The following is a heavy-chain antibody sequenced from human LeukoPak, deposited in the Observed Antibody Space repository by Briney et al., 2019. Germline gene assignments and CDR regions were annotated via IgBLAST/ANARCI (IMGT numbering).Heavy chain of an antibody. CDR3: ARNNGMDV. CDR1: GFTFSTYA. CDR2: VNRDGSET. J-gene: IGHJ6*02. Sequence: PGGSLRLSCAASGFTFSTYAMSWVRQVPGRGPEWVANVNRDGSETYYLVSVKGRFTISKENAKNSLCLQVNSLRAEGTALYLCARNNGMDVGGQETTVIVPS. V-gene: IGHV3-7*03.